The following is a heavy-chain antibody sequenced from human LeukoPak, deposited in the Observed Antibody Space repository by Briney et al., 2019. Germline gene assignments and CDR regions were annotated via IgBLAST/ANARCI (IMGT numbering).Heavy chain of an antibody. V-gene: IGHV3-23*01. Sequence: GGSLRLSCVASGLAFSNYAMTWVRQAPGTGIEWVSMIRGSGGDITYRHSVKGRLTLSRDKSVSTLYLQMNSLRAEDTAVYYCEKDPNGDDIGAFDFWGQGTMVTVSS. CDR1: GLAFSNYA. J-gene: IGHJ3*01. CDR2: IRGSGGDI. D-gene: IGHD2-21*02. CDR3: EKDPNGDDIGAFDF.